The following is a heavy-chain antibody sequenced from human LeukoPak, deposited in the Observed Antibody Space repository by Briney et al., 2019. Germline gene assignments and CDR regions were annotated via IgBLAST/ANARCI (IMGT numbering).Heavy chain of an antibody. CDR2: IYTSGST. V-gene: IGHV4-4*07. Sequence: KPSETLSLTCTVSGGSIGSYYWSWIRQPAGKGLEWIGRIYTSGSTNYNPSLKSRVTMSVDTSKNQFSLKLSSVTAADTAVYYCARDPLRGPAALYFDYWGQGTLVTVSS. J-gene: IGHJ4*02. CDR1: GGSIGSYY. CDR3: ARDPLRGPAALYFDY. D-gene: IGHD2-2*01.